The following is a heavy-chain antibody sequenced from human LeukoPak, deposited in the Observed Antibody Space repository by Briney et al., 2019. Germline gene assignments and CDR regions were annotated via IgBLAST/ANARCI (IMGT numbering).Heavy chain of an antibody. CDR2: IYSGGNK. CDR1: GFNVSTSP. D-gene: IGHD3-9*01. J-gene: IGHJ6*02. V-gene: IGHV3-53*01. Sequence: PGGSLRLSCAASGFNVSTSPMSWVRQAPGKGLEWVAVIYSGGNKYYADSLKGRFTISRDTSRNTLYLQMNSLRAEDTAVYYCARDWAYDILTGFYGMDVWGLGTTVTVSS. CDR3: ARDWAYDILTGFYGMDV.